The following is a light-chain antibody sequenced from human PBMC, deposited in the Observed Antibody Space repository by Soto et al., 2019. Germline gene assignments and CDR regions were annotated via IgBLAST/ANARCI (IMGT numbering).Light chain of an antibody. Sequence: QPVLTQAPSASGTPGQRVTISCSGSSSNIGSNTVNWYQQLPRTAPKLLIYSNNERPSGVPDRFSGSKSGTSASLAISGLQSEDEADYYCAAWDDSLNGAVFGGCTQLTVL. V-gene: IGLV1-44*01. CDR1: SSNIGSNT. J-gene: IGLJ7*01. CDR2: SNN. CDR3: AAWDDSLNGAV.